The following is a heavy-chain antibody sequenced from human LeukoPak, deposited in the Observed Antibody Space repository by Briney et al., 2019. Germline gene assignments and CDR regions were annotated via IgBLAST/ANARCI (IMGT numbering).Heavy chain of an antibody. Sequence: PGGSLRLSCAASGFTFSSYAMSWVRQAPGKGLEWVSGISGSDGTTYYADSVKGRFTISRDNSKNTLYLQMNSLRAEDTAIYFCAKDQKATYGSGSAEGGDYWGQGTLVTVSS. J-gene: IGHJ4*02. V-gene: IGHV3-23*01. CDR1: GFTFSSYA. CDR2: ISGSDGTT. CDR3: AKDQKATYGSGSAEGGDY. D-gene: IGHD3-10*01.